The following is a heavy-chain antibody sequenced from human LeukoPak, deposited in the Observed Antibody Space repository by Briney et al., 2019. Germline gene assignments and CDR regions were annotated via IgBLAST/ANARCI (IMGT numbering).Heavy chain of an antibody. D-gene: IGHD5/OR15-5a*01. CDR3: ARGILTVYYFDL. CDR2: MHYSGGT. J-gene: IGHJ2*01. Sequence: SETLSLTCTVSGGSISSYYWSWIRQPPGKGLEWIGEMHYSGGTSYNPSLKSRVTLSLDTSKNQFSLKLSSVTAADTAVYYCARGILTVYYFDLWGRGTLVTVSS. V-gene: IGHV4-34*01. CDR1: GGSISSYY.